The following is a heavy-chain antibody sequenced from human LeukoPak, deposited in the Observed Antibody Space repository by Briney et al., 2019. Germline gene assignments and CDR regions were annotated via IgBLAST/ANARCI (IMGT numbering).Heavy chain of an antibody. CDR2: IYPGNSDT. Sequence: GESLKISCKGSAYSFTSYWIAWVRQMPGQGLEWMGIIYPGNSDTRYSPSFQGQVTISADKSISTAYLQWSSLKASDTAMYYCARQDGDGLYFFDYWGQGTLVTVSS. D-gene: IGHD5-24*01. V-gene: IGHV5-51*01. CDR1: AYSFTSYW. J-gene: IGHJ4*02. CDR3: ARQDGDGLYFFDY.